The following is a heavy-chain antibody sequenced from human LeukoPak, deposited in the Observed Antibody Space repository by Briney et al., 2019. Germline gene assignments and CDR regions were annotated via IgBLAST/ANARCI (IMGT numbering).Heavy chain of an antibody. Sequence: SETLSLTCTVSGGSVSSGSYYWSWIRQPPGKGLEWIGYIYYSGSTNYNPSLKSRVTISVDTSKNQFSLKLSSVTAADTAVYYCPRGGSSGWFDYWGQGTLVTVSS. CDR2: IYYSGST. CDR1: GGSVSSGSYY. D-gene: IGHD6-19*01. CDR3: PRGGSSGWFDY. J-gene: IGHJ4*02. V-gene: IGHV4-61*01.